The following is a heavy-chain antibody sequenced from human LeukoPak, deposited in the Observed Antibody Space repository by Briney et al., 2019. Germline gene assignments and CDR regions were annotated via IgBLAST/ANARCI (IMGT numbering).Heavy chain of an antibody. CDR2: ISGSCSTI. V-gene: IGHV3-48*02. D-gene: IGHD6-13*01. CDR3: ARDHYSRNDY. Sequence: GGSLRLSCTASGFSFSTYSMSWVRQAPGEGLEWLSYISGSCSTIYYADSVKGRFTISRDNAKNSLYLQMNSLRDEDTALYYCARDHYSRNDYWGQGTPVTVPS. CDR1: GFSFSTYS. J-gene: IGHJ4*02.